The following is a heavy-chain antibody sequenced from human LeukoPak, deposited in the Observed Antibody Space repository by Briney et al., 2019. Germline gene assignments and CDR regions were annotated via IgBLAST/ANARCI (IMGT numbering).Heavy chain of an antibody. CDR3: AKDVTGSVPDYFAN. Sequence: PGGSLRLSCETSGFNFSSYAMGWVRQAPGKGLECVSGIRRTGERTYYADSVKGRFTVSRDDSKNTLYLQMNSLRADDTAVYYCAKDVTGSVPDYFANWGQGTLVTVSS. D-gene: IGHD3-10*01. V-gene: IGHV3-23*01. J-gene: IGHJ4*02. CDR2: IRRTGERT. CDR1: GFNFSSYA.